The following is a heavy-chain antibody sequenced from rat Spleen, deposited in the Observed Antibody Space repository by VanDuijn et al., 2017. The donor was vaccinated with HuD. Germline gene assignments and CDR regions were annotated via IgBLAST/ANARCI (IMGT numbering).Heavy chain of an antibody. J-gene: IGHJ3*01. V-gene: IGHV2-47*01. CDR2: IWGDGST. Sequence: QVQLRESGPGLVQPSQTLSLTCTVSGSSLTSNNVGWIRQPPGKGLEWMGGIWGDGSTDYNSVLKSRLSISRDTSKSQVFLKVNSLQTEDTAIYFCTRGFMRFAYWGQGTLVTVSS. CDR3: TRGFMRFAY. D-gene: IGHD4-1*01. CDR1: GSSLTSNN.